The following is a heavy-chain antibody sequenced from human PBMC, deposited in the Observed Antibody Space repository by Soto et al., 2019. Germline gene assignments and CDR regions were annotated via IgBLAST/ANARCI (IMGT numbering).Heavy chain of an antibody. Sequence: EVQVVESGGGLVQPGGSLRLSCAASGFTFSNHWMTWVRQAPGKGLEWVANIKQDGSEKDYVDSVKGRFTLSGDNAKTSLYLQMNSLRAEDTAVYYGARDSAYCRSTSCYLSYYYYMDVWGKGTTVTVSS. D-gene: IGHD2-2*01. CDR3: ARDSAYCRSTSCYLSYYYYMDV. J-gene: IGHJ6*03. V-gene: IGHV3-7*01. CDR2: IKQDGSEK. CDR1: GFTFSNHW.